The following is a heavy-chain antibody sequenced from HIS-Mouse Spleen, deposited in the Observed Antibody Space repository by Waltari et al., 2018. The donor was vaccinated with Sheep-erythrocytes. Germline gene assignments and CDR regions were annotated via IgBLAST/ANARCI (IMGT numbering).Heavy chain of an antibody. J-gene: IGHJ4*02. CDR1: GFSLSNARMG. CDR2: IFSNDEK. CDR3: ERMVDRRARGYFDY. V-gene: IGHV2-26*01. Sequence: QVTLKESGPVLVKPTETLTLTFTVSGFSLSNARMGVSWIRQPPGKALEWLAHIFSNDEKSYSTSLKSRLTISKDTSISQVVLTMTNMDPVDTATYYCERMVDRRARGYFDYWGQGTLVTVSS.